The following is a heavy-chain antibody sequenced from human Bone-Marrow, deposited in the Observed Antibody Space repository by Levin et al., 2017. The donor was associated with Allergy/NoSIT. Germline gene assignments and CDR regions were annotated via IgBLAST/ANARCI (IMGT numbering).Heavy chain of an antibody. CDR2: INYSGNI. J-gene: IGHJ5*02. D-gene: IGHD3-10*01. V-gene: IGHV4-34*01. Sequence: SETLSLTCAVSGGFFSGYYWSWIRQPPGKGLEWIGTINYSGNIYYKTSLQSRVTISVDTSKNQFSLKVRSVTAADTAVYYCAGQLESSYELYWFDPWGQGTLVTVSS. CDR3: AGQLESSYELYWFDP. CDR1: GGFFSGYY.